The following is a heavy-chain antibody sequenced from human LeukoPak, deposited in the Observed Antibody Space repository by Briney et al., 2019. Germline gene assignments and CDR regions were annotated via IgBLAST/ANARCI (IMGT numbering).Heavy chain of an antibody. J-gene: IGHJ4*02. V-gene: IGHV1-2*02. CDR3: AKAAAVVTPWDLDY. CDR1: GYTFTDHY. CDR2: INPNSGGT. D-gene: IGHD4-23*01. Sequence: ASVKVSCKASGYTFTDHYIYWVRQAPGQGLECMGWINPNSGGTNYAQKFQDRVTMARDTSISTAYMDLSRLRSDDTAVYYCAKAAAVVTPWDLDYWGQGTLVTVSS.